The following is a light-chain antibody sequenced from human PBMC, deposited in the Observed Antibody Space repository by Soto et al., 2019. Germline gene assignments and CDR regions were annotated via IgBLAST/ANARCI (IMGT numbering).Light chain of an antibody. CDR3: QQYNRWPFT. J-gene: IGKJ3*01. Sequence: EIVLTQSPGTLSLSPGERATLSCRASQSVSSSYLAWYQQKPGQAPRLLIYGASTRATVIPDRFSGSGSGTEFTLTISSLQSGDFAVYYCQQYNRWPFTFGPGTKVDIK. V-gene: IGKV3-15*01. CDR2: GAS. CDR1: QSVSSSY.